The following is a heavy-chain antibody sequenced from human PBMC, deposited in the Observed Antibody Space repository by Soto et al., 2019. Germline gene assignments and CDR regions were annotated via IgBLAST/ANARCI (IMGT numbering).Heavy chain of an antibody. V-gene: IGHV2-70*11. CDR2: IDWDDDK. D-gene: IGHD3-22*01. Sequence: SCRWMVNATQTRTVSGKISGVSVRTSGMCVSWIRQPPGKALEWLARIDWDDDKYYSTSLKTRLTIPKDTSKNQVVLTMTNMDPVDTATYYCARMVISGSSFDYWGQGTLVTSPQ. CDR3: ARMVISGSSFDY. J-gene: IGHJ4*02. CDR1: GVSVRTSGMC.